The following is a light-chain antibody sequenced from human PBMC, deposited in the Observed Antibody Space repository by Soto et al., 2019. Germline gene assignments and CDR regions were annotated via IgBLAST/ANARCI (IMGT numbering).Light chain of an antibody. CDR1: QSVSSNY. CDR2: GAS. J-gene: IGKJ1*01. Sequence: EIVLTQSPGTLSLSPGERATLSCRASQSVSSNYLAWYQQKPGQAPSPLIYGASSRATGIPDRFSGSGAGTDFTLTIGRLESEDFAVDYCQQYGSSAWTGGRGIKVEIK. CDR3: QQYGSSAWT. V-gene: IGKV3-20*01.